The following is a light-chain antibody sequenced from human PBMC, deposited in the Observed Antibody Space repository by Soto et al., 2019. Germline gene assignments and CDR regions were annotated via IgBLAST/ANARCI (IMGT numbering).Light chain of an antibody. CDR1: QSVNSN. J-gene: IGKJ1*01. CDR3: QQYNNWPLQT. V-gene: IGKV3-15*01. CDR2: AAS. Sequence: GMIQSAAALYVAPGERSTLSCRASQSVNSNVASYQKKPGQAPRLLIYAASTKATGIPARFSGSGSGTEFTLTISSLQSEDFAVYYCQQYNNWPLQTFGQGTKV.